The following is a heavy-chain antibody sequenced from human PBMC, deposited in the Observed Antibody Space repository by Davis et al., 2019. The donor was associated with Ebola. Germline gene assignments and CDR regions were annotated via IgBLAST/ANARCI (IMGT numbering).Heavy chain of an antibody. CDR2: INHSGST. CDR1: GGSFSGFY. D-gene: IGHD3-22*01. V-gene: IGHV4-34*01. Sequence: SETLSLTCAVSGGSFSGFYWNWLRQSPGKGLEWIGEINHSGSTNYNPSLKSRVIISVDTSKRQFSLRLNSVAAADTAVYYCARGHYDSSGYFYSYYHGLDVWGQGTTVTVSS. CDR3: ARGHYDSSGYFYSYYHGLDV. J-gene: IGHJ6*02.